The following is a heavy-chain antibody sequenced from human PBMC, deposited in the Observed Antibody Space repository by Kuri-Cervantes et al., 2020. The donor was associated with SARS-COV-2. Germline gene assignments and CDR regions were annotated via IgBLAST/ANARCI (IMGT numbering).Heavy chain of an antibody. CDR1: GLTFSSYA. CDR3: ASEGSGYYFALPAPQYGMDV. Sequence: GGSLRLSCAASGLTFSSYAMHWVRQAAGKGLEWVAVISYVGSNKYYADSVKGRFTISRDNAKNSLYLQMNSLRDEDTAVYYCASEGSGYYFALPAPQYGMDVWGQGNMVTVSS. CDR2: ISYVGSNK. D-gene: IGHD3-22*01. J-gene: IGHJ6*02. V-gene: IGHV3-30-3*01.